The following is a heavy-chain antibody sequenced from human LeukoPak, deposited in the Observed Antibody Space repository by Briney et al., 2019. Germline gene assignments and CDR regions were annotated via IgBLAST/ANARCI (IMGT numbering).Heavy chain of an antibody. CDR3: ARGKEVITMLRGLKPGYYFDY. D-gene: IGHD3-10*01. CDR2: IHYSGST. Sequence: SETLSLTCTVSGGSITNYYWSWLRQPPGKGLEWIGDIHYSGSTKYKSSLKSRVTISVDTSKNQFSLKLNAVTAADTAVYYCARGKEVITMLRGLKPGYYFDYWGQGTLVTVSS. V-gene: IGHV4-59*01. CDR1: GGSITNYY. J-gene: IGHJ4*02.